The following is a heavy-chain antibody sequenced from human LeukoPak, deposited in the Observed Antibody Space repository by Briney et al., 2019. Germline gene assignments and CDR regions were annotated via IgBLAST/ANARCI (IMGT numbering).Heavy chain of an antibody. CDR1: GFTFSDYY. Sequence: PGGSLRLSCVASGFTFSDYYLAWIRQAPGKGLEWVSYISGSGNTKYYTDSVRGRFTISRDNAKNSVYLQIHGLRAEDTALYYCARDLGIRYFDLWGRGTLVTVSS. D-gene: IGHD3-3*02. V-gene: IGHV3-11*04. J-gene: IGHJ2*01. CDR2: ISGSGNTK. CDR3: ARDLGIRYFDL.